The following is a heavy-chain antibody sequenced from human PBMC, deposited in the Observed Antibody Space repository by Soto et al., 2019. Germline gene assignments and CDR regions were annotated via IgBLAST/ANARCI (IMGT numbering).Heavy chain of an antibody. V-gene: IGHV1-24*01. CDR2: FDPEDGET. CDR1: GYTLTELS. CDR3: ATDLMGTGTTSI. Sequence: GASVKVSCKVSGYTLTELSMHWVRQAPGKGLEWMGGFDPEDGETICAQKFQGRVTMTEDTSTDTAYMELSSLRSEDTAVYYCATDLMGTGTTSIRGQGTMVTVSS. D-gene: IGHD1-7*01. J-gene: IGHJ3*02.